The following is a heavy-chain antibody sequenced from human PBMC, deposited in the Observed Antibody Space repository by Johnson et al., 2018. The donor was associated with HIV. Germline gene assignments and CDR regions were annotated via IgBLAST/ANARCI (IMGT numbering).Heavy chain of an antibody. J-gene: IGHJ3*02. V-gene: IGHV3-74*02. Sequence: VQLVESGGGLVQPGGSLRLSCAASGFTFSSYWMHWVRQAPGKGLVWVSRLNSDGSSTSYADSVKGRFTISRDNAKNTLYLQMNSLRAEDTAVYYCAKAWEMALGAFDIWGQGTMVTVSS. D-gene: IGHD5-24*01. CDR2: LNSDGSST. CDR1: GFTFSSYW. CDR3: AKAWEMALGAFDI.